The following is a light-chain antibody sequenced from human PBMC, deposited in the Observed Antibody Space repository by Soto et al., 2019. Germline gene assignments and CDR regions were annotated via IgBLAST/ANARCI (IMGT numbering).Light chain of an antibody. Sequence: EIVLTQSPGTLSLSPGERATLSCRASQSVSSNYLAWYQHKPGQAPSLLIYGVSSRAAGIPDRFSGSGSGTHFTLTISRLEPEDFAVYYCHQYGTSPKTFGQGTKVEIK. CDR1: QSVSSNY. V-gene: IGKV3-20*01. CDR2: GVS. CDR3: HQYGTSPKT. J-gene: IGKJ1*01.